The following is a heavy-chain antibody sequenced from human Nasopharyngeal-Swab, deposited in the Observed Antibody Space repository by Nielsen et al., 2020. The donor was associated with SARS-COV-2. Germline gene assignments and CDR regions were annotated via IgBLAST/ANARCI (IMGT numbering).Heavy chain of an antibody. CDR3: VRAMVRGLRPFDY. CDR2: ISGSGSTI. V-gene: IGHV3-11*04. Sequence: GESLKISCAASGFTFSDYYMSWIRQATGKGLEWVSYISGSGSTIYYADSVKGRFTISRDNAKNSLYLQMNSLRAEDTAVHYCVRAMVRGLRPFDYWGQGTLVTVSS. D-gene: IGHD3-10*01. J-gene: IGHJ4*02. CDR1: GFTFSDYY.